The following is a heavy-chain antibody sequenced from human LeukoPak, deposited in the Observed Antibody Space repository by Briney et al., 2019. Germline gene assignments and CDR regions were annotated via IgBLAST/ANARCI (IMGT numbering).Heavy chain of an antibody. CDR2: ISDDGGHT. V-gene: IGHV3-74*01. CDR1: GFTFSNYW. Sequence: PGGSLRLSCAASGFTFSNYWMHWVRQAPGKGLVWVSRISDDGGHTFYADSVKGRFAMSRDNAKNSLYLQMNSLRTEDTAVYYCAREVSSPFDYWGQGTLVTVSS. D-gene: IGHD4-11*01. CDR3: AREVSSPFDY. J-gene: IGHJ4*02.